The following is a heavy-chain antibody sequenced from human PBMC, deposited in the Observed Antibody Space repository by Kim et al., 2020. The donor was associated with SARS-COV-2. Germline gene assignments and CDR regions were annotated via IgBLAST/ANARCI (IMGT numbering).Heavy chain of an antibody. CDR3: AKDRLEWGGMDV. D-gene: IGHD1-1*01. CDR1: GFTFSSYG. Sequence: GGSLRLSCAASGFTFSSYGMHGVRQAPGKGLEWVAVISDDGSNKYYADSVKGRFTISRDNSKNTLYLQMNSLRAEDTAVYYCAKDRLEWGGMDVWGQGST. J-gene: IGHJ6*02. CDR2: ISDDGSNK. V-gene: IGHV3-30*18.